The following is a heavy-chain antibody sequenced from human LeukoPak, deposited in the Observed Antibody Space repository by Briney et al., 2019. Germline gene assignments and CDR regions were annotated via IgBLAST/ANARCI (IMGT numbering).Heavy chain of an antibody. D-gene: IGHD6-19*01. Sequence: PGGSLRLSCEASGFTFSSYRIHWVRQAPGKGLVWVSHINSDGSSATYADSVKGRLTISRDNAKNTVYLQMNSLRAEDTAVYYCARGGVGCFDYWGQGALVTVSS. J-gene: IGHJ4*02. CDR3: ARGGVGCFDY. CDR2: INSDGSSA. V-gene: IGHV3-74*01. CDR1: GFTFSSYR.